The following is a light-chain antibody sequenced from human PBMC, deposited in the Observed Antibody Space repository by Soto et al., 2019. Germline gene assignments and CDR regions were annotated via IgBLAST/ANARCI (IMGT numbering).Light chain of an antibody. V-gene: IGLV1-51*01. CDR1: SSNIGNNF. Sequence: QSVLTQPPSVSAAPGPKVTISCSGSSSNIGNNFVSWYQQLPGTAPKLLIYDNNKRTSGFPDRFSASRSGTSATLGITGLQTGDEADYYCGTWDNSLSAVVFGGGTKVTVL. J-gene: IGLJ2*01. CDR2: DNN. CDR3: GTWDNSLSAVV.